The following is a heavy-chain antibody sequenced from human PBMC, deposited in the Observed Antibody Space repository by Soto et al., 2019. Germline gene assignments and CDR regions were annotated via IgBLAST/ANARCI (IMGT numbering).Heavy chain of an antibody. CDR3: AKDLLGSSSGVDY. J-gene: IGHJ4*02. V-gene: IGHV3-9*01. CDR2: ISWNSGSI. Sequence: GGSLRLSCAASGFTFDDYAMHWVRQAPGKGLEWVSGISWNSGSIGYADSVKGRFTISRDNAKNSLYLQMNSLRAEDTALYYCAKDLLGSSSGVDYWGQGTLVTVSS. D-gene: IGHD6-13*01. CDR1: GFTFDDYA.